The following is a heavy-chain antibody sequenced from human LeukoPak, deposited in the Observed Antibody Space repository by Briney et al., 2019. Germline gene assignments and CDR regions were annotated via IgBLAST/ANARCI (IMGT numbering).Heavy chain of an antibody. V-gene: IGHV3-21*01. D-gene: IGHD3-9*01. CDR1: GFTFSSYS. CDR2: ISSSSSYI. CDR3: ARDRNDILTGYTAFDI. Sequence: GGSLRLSCAASGFTFSSYSMNWVRQAPGKGLEWVSSISSSSSYIYYADSVKGRFTISRDNAKNSLYLQMNSLRAEDTAVYYCARDRNDILTGYTAFDIWGQGTMVTVSS. J-gene: IGHJ3*02.